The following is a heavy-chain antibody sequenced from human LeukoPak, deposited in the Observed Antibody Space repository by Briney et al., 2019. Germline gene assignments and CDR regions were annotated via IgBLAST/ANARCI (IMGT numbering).Heavy chain of an antibody. V-gene: IGHV4-39*01. D-gene: IGHD3-10*01. J-gene: IGHJ4*02. Sequence: SETLSLTCTVSGGSISSGSYYWGWIRQPPGKGLEWIGSIYYSGSIYYNPSLKSRLAIFVDTSKNQFSLKLSSVTAADTAVYYCARCYGYSYASGSYYVDYWGQGTLVTVSS. CDR2: IYYSGSI. CDR1: GGSISSGSYY. CDR3: ARCYGYSYASGSYYVDY.